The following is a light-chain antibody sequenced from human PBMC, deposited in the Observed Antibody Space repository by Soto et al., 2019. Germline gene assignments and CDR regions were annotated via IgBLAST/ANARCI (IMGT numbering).Light chain of an antibody. CDR3: SSYTSSSTVV. J-gene: IGLJ2*01. Sequence: QSVLTQPPSVSGAPGQRVTISCTGNNSNLGAGYDVHWYQQLPGAAPKLVIFGNRNRPSGVPERFSGSKSGNTASLTISGLQAEDEADYYCSSYTSSSTVVFGGGTKLTVL. V-gene: IGLV1-40*01. CDR2: GNR. CDR1: NSNLGAGYD.